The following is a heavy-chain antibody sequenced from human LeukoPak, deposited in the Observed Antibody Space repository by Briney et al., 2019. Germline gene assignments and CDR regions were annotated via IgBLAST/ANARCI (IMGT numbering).Heavy chain of an antibody. J-gene: IGHJ4*02. D-gene: IGHD3-22*01. Sequence: ASVKVSCKASGYTFTSYYMHWVRQAPGQGLEWMGWINPNSGGTNYAQKFQGRVTMTRDTSISTAYMELSRLRSDDTAVYYCARDLNYYDSSGYYYRSLREEYYFDYWGQGTLVTVSS. CDR1: GYTFTSYY. CDR2: INPNSGGT. CDR3: ARDLNYYDSSGYYYRSLREEYYFDY. V-gene: IGHV1-2*02.